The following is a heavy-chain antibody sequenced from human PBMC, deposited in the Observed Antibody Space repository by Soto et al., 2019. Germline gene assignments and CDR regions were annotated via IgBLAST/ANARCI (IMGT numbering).Heavy chain of an antibody. CDR1: GFTFSAFA. V-gene: IGHV3-30*04. CDR2: ISYDGNNR. CDR3: ARDTLDTTMVTYFDH. D-gene: IGHD5-18*01. J-gene: IGHJ4*02. Sequence: QVQLVESGGVVVQPGRSLRLSCAVSGFTFSAFAVHWVRQAPGKGLEWVAVISYDGNNRKYADAVKGRFTISRDNSKNTLYLQMNSLRAEDTAIYYCARDTLDTTMVTYFDHWGQGTLVTVSS.